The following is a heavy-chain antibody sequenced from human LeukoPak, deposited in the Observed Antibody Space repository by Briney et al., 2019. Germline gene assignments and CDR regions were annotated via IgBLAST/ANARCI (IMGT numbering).Heavy chain of an antibody. D-gene: IGHD3-10*01. CDR3: AILHPQAYYFDY. V-gene: IGHV3-23*01. CDR2: ISGNGGST. Sequence: PGGSLRLSCAASGFTFSSYAMSWVRQAPGKGLEWVSAISGNGGSTYYADSVKGRFTISRDNSKNTLYLQMNSLRAEDTAVYYCAILHPQAYYFDYWGQGTLVTVSS. J-gene: IGHJ4*02. CDR1: GFTFSSYA.